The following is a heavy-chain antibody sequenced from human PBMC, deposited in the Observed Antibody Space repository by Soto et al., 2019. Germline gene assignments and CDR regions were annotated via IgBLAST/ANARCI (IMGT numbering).Heavy chain of an antibody. J-gene: IGHJ6*02. CDR2: IDSSTKYT. CDR1: GFTFRDYY. Sequence: QVPLVESGGGLVRPGGSLRLSCEASGFTFRDYYMTWFRQAPGKGLEWLSYIDSSTKYTNYAVSVKGRFTISRDNAKNSLYLQMNSLRADDTAVYYCAREYYYTMDVWGQGTMVTVSS. V-gene: IGHV3-11*05. CDR3: AREYYYTMDV.